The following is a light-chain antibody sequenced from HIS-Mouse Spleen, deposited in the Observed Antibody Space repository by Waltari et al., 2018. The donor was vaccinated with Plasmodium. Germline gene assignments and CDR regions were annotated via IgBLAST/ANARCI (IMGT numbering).Light chain of an antibody. J-gene: IGLJ3*02. V-gene: IGLV3-10*01. Sequence: SYELTQPPSVSVSPGQTARLTCSGVAFPTNFDYWYQQKSGQAPVLVIYEDSKRPSGIPERFSGASSGTMATLTISGAQVEDEADYYCYSTDSSGNHRVFGGGTKLTVL. CDR2: EDS. CDR3: YSTDSSGNHRV. CDR1: AFPTNF.